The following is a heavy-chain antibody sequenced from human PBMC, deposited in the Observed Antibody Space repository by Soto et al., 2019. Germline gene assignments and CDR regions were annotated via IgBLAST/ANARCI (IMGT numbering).Heavy chain of an antibody. J-gene: IGHJ5*02. CDR3: TRDPRNKGLDP. V-gene: IGHV3-48*04. CDR2: ISSSSSTI. Sequence: GGSLRLSCAASGFTFSSYSMNWVRQAPGKGLEWVSYISSSSSTIYYADSVKGRFTISRDNANNMLYLQMNSLIAEDTAVYYCTRDPRNKGLDPWGQGTMVTVSS. CDR1: GFTFSSYS.